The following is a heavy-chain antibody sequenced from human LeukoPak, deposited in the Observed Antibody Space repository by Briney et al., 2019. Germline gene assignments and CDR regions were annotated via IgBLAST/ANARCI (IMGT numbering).Heavy chain of an antibody. J-gene: IGHJ4*02. CDR1: GFTFSSYV. D-gene: IGHD6-13*01. Sequence: GGSLRLSCAASGFTFSSYVMRWFRQAPGEGLEWVSGINLNGGSTYYADSVKGRFTVSRDNSKNTLYLQMNNLRAEDTAVYYCAKGGSSWPEIDYWGQGTLVTVSS. CDR2: INLNGGST. CDR3: AKGGSSWPEIDY. V-gene: IGHV3-23*01.